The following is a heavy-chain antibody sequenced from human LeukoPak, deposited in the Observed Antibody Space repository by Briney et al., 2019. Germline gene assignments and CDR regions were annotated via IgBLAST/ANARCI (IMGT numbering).Heavy chain of an antibody. CDR2: IYHSGST. CDR1: GGSISSGGYS. V-gene: IGHV4-30-2*01. J-gene: IGHJ5*02. Sequence: SQTLSLTCAVSGGSISSGGYSWSWIRQPPGKGLEWIGYIYHSGSTYYNPSLKSRVTISVDRSKNQFSLKLSSVTAAETAVYYCARSESKYYDILTGYSGSTWFDPWGQGTLVTVSS. D-gene: IGHD3-9*01. CDR3: ARSESKYYDILTGYSGSTWFDP.